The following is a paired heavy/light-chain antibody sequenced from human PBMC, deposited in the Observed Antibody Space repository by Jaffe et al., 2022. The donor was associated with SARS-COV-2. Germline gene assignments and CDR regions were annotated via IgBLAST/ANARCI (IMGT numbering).Heavy chain of an antibody. D-gene: IGHD1-26*01. J-gene: IGHJ3*02. V-gene: IGHV4-39*01. CDR1: GDSISSNSYY. CDR2: FYYSGST. CDR3: VRHPGTGRGDGFES. Sequence: LQLQESGPGLVKPSETLSLTCTVSGDSISSNSYYWGWIRQPPGKELEWIGSFYYSGSTYYNPSLRSRVSFSVDMFKNQFSLKFNSVTAADTAIYYCVRHPGTGRGDGFESWGRGTMVTVSS.
Light chain of an antibody. Sequence: IVLTQSPGTLSLSPGERATLSCRASQIVSSNYLAWYQQKPGQAPRLLIYGASSRATGIPDRFSGSGSGTDFTLTISRLEPADFAVYYCQQYGNSYTFGQGTKLEMK. CDR2: GAS. V-gene: IGKV3-20*01. CDR3: QQYGNSYT. CDR1: QIVSSNY. J-gene: IGKJ2*01.